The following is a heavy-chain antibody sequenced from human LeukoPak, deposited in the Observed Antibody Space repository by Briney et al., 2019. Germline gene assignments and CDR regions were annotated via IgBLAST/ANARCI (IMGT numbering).Heavy chain of an antibody. CDR2: IYYSGST. CDR3: ASDYYDSSGYYSRWFDP. V-gene: IGHV4-59*12. Sequence: SETLSLTCTVSGGSISSYYWSWIRQPPGKGLEWIGYIYYSGSTNYNPSLKSRVTISVDTSKNQFSLKLSSVTAADTAVYYCASDYYDSSGYYSRWFDPWGQGTLVTVSS. CDR1: GGSISSYY. D-gene: IGHD3-22*01. J-gene: IGHJ5*02.